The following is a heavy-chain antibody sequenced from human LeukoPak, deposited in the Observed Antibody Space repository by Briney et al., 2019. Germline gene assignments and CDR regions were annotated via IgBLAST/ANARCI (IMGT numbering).Heavy chain of an antibody. CDR1: GYTLTELS. CDR2: FDPEDGET. CDR3: AILYSSGWTPRGLFNYLDY. D-gene: IGHD6-19*01. J-gene: IGHJ4*02. Sequence: ASVKVSCKVSGYTLTELSMHWVRQAPGKGLEWMGGFDPEDGETIYAQKFQGRVTMTEDTSTDTAYMELSSLRSEDTAVYYCAILYSSGWTPRGLFNYLDYWGQGTLVTVSS. V-gene: IGHV1-24*01.